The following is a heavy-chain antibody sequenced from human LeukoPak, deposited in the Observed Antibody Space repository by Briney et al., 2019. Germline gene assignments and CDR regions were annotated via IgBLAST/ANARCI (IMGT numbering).Heavy chain of an antibody. D-gene: IGHD5-18*01. CDR1: GGSISSYY. V-gene: IGHV4-59*01. J-gene: IGHJ4*02. Sequence: SETLSLTCTVSGGSISSYYWSWILQPPGKGLEWIGYIYYSGSTNYNPSLKSRVTISVDTSKNQFSLKLSSVTAADTAVYYCARQDTAMVYFDYWGQGTLVTVSS. CDR2: IYYSGST. CDR3: ARQDTAMVYFDY.